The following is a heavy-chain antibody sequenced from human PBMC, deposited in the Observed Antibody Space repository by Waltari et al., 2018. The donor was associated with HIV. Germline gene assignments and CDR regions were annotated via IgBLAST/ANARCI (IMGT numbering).Heavy chain of an antibody. CDR1: GITFDDYA. D-gene: IGHD3-3*01. J-gene: IGHJ6*02. V-gene: IGHV3-9*01. CDR2: ISWNSGYI. CDR3: VKDGASTICGVLNGIDV. Sequence: EVQLVGSGGGSVQPGRSLRLSCPASGITFDDYAMHWVRQPPGTGLEWVAGISWNSGYIAYAEAVKGRFTISRDNTKNSLFLQMNSVRVEDTALYYCVKDGASTICGVLNGIDVWGQGTTVTVSS.